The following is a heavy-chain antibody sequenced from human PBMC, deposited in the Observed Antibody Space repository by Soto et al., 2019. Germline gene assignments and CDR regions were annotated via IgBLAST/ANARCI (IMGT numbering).Heavy chain of an antibody. Sequence: VQLVESGGDVVQPGRSLRLSCAASGFTFASYTMSWVRQAPGKGLQWVSYISDGGHNTYYADSVKGRFTISRDDLEGTLYLQMNSLRAEDTALYYCVREYYGSGVIWGQGTLVTVSS. CDR1: GFTFASYT. CDR3: VREYYGSGVI. J-gene: IGHJ4*02. CDR2: ISDGGHNT. D-gene: IGHD3-10*01. V-gene: IGHV3-23*04.